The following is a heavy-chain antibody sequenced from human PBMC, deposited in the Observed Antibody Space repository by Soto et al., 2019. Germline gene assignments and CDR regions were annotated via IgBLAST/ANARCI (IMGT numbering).Heavy chain of an antibody. CDR3: ARYGRFRGVFAPYYYYGMDV. J-gene: IGHJ6*02. CDR2: ITWNSGSI. CDR1: GFSFDDYA. V-gene: IGHV3-9*01. D-gene: IGHD3-10*01. Sequence: PGGSLRLSCAASGFSFDDYAMHWVRQAPGKGPEWVSGITWNSGSIGYADSVKVRFTISRDNAKNSLYLQMNSLRAEDTAVYYCARYGRFRGVFAPYYYYGMDVWGQGTTVTVSS.